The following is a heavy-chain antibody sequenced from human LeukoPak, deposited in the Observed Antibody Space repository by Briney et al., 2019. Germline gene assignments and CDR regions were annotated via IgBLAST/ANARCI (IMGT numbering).Heavy chain of an antibody. Sequence: GGSLRPSCAASGFTFSSYGMHWVRQAPGKGLEWVAVISYDGSNKYYADSVKGRFTISRDNSKNTLYLQMNSLRAEDTAVYYCAKDLGHRLNYFDYWGQGTLVTVSS. CDR1: GFTFSSYG. CDR2: ISYDGSNK. J-gene: IGHJ4*02. V-gene: IGHV3-30*18. CDR3: AKDLGHRLNYFDY.